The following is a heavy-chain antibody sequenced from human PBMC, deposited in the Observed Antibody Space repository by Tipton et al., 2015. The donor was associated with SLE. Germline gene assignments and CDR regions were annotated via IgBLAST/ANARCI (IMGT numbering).Heavy chain of an antibody. Sequence: TLSLTCTVSGGSISSSSYYWGWIRQPPGKGLEWIGSIYYSGSTYYNPSLKSRVTISVDTSKNQFPLKLSSVTAADTAVYYCARLRDIVLYWGQGTLVTVSS. CDR2: IYYSGST. CDR1: GGSISSSSYY. D-gene: IGHD2-15*01. CDR3: ARLRDIVLY. V-gene: IGHV4-39*06. J-gene: IGHJ4*02.